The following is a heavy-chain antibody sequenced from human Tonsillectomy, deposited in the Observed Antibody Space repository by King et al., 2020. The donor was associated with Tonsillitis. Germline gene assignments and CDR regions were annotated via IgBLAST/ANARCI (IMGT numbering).Heavy chain of an antibody. V-gene: IGHV4-39*02. CDR2: IYYSGST. CDR3: ARDALHDAFDI. Sequence: LQLQESGPGLVKPSETLSLTCTVSGGSISSSSYYWGWIRQPPGQGLEWIGSIYYSGSTYYNPSLKSRVTISVDTSKNQFSLKLSSVTAADTAVYYCARDALHDAFDIWGQGTMVTVSS. J-gene: IGHJ3*02. CDR1: GGSISSSSYY.